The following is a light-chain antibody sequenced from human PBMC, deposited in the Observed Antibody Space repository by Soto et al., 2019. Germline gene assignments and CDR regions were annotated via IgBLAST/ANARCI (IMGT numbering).Light chain of an antibody. V-gene: IGLV1-51*01. CDR1: NSYIGNNY. J-gene: IGLJ1*01. CDR3: GTWDSSMSAGV. Sequence: QSVLTQPPSVSATPGQTVTISCSGSNSYIGNNYVSWYQQLPGTAPKLLIYDNNKRPSEIPDRFSGSKSGTSATLGITGLQNGDEADYYCGTWDSSMSAGVLGTGIKVTVL. CDR2: DNN.